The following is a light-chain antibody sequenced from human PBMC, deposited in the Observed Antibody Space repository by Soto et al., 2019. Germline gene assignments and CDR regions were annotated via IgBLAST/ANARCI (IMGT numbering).Light chain of an antibody. V-gene: IGLV2-14*01. Sequence: QSVLTQPRSVSGSPGQSVTISCTGTSNDIGGYNYVSWYQQHLGKAPKLMIYEVSNRPSGISNRFSASKSGNAASLTISGLQAEDEADYYCSSYTTSSTYVFGTGTKVTVL. J-gene: IGLJ1*01. CDR2: EVS. CDR3: SSYTTSSTYV. CDR1: SNDIGGYNY.